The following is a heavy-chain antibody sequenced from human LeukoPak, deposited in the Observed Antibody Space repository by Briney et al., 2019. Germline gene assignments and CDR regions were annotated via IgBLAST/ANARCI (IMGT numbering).Heavy chain of an antibody. D-gene: IGHD6-19*01. V-gene: IGHV3-23*01. CDR2: ISGSGGST. CDR3: AKGVKWLVPAWFDP. Sequence: GGSLRLSCAASGFTFSSYSMTWVRQAPGKGLEWVSAISGSGGSTYYADSVKGRFTISRDNSKNTLYLQMNSLRAEDTAVYYCAKGVKWLVPAWFDPWGQGTLVTVSS. CDR1: GFTFSSYS. J-gene: IGHJ5*02.